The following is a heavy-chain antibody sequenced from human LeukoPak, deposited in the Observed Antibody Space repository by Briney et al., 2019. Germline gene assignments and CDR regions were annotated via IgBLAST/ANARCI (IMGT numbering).Heavy chain of an antibody. CDR3: ARASITMVRGVRNYYYYMDV. CDR2: IRYDGSNT. J-gene: IGHJ6*03. CDR1: GFTFSSYG. V-gene: IGHV3-30*02. Sequence: GGSLRLSCAVSGFTFSSYGMHWVRQAPGKGLEWVSFIRYDGSNTYYPDSVKGRFTISRDNAKNSLYLQMNSLRAEDTAVYYCARASITMVRGVRNYYYYMDVWGKGTTVTISS. D-gene: IGHD3-10*01.